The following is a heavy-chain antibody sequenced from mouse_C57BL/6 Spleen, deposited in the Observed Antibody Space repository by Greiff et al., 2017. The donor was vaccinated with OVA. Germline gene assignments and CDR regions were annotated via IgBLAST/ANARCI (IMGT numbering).Heavy chain of an antibody. CDR1: GYTFTSYW. CDR3: ARRGYSNSFAY. D-gene: IGHD2-5*01. V-gene: IGHV1-69*01. Sequence: QVQLQQPGAELVMPGASVKLSCKASGYTFTSYWMHWVKQRPGQGLEWIGEIDPSDSYTNYNQKFKGKSTLTVDKSSSKADMQLSSLTSEDSAVYYCARRGYSNSFAYWGQGTLVTVSA. CDR2: IDPSDSYT. J-gene: IGHJ3*01.